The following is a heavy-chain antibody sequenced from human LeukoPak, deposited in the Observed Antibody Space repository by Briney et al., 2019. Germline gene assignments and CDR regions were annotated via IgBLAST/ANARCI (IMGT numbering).Heavy chain of an antibody. D-gene: IGHD2-2*01. CDR3: ARNGPAAMD. Sequence: SSVKVSCKAAGGTCSSYAISWVRQAPGQGLEWMGRSVPIFGTANYAQKFQGRVTITTDEYTSTAYMELSSLRSEDTAVYYCARNGPAAMDWGQGTLVTVSS. J-gene: IGHJ4*02. CDR1: GGTCSSYA. CDR2: SVPIFGTA. V-gene: IGHV1-69*05.